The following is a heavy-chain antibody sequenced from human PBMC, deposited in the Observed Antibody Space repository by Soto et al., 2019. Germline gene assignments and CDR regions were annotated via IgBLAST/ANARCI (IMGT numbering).Heavy chain of an antibody. CDR2: IDPRDSSP. V-gene: IGHV5-10-1*01. Sequence: GESLKISCPGSGYSFTSYWINWVRQMPGKGLEWMGRIDPRDSSPDYSPSFRGHVTLSTDKAISTAYLQWSTLKAADTAIYYCARRTCRRDSCATWHYGMDVWGQRSRVTVSS. CDR1: GYSFTSYW. J-gene: IGHJ6*02. D-gene: IGHD2-21*02. CDR3: ARRTCRRDSCATWHYGMDV.